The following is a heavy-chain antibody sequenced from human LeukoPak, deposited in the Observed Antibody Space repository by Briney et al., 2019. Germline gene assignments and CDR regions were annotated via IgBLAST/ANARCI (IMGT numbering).Heavy chain of an antibody. J-gene: IGHJ4*02. CDR2: IFYSGST. CDR1: GGSVSTDSYY. D-gene: IGHD2-21*02. CDR3: ARTRLSEYYFDY. V-gene: IGHV4-61*01. Sequence: PSETLSLTCTVSGGSVSTDSYYWSWIRQPPGRGLEWIGCIFYSGSTNYNPSLKSRVTISVDTSKDRFSLNLSSVAAADTAVYYCARTRLSEYYFDYWGQGIPVTVSS.